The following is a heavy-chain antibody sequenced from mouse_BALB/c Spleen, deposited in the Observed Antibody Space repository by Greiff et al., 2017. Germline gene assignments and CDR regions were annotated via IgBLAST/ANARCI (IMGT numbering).Heavy chain of an antibody. J-gene: IGHJ3*01. V-gene: IGHV2-9*02. CDR2: IWAGGST. D-gene: IGHD1-2*01. CDR1: GFSLTSYG. CDR3: AGYYGYGFAY. Sequence: QVQLQQSGPGLVQPSQSLSITCTVSGFSLTSYGVHWVRQSPGKGLEWLGVIWAGGSTNYNSALMSRLSISKDNSKSQVFLKMNSLQTDDTAMYYCAGYYGYGFAYWGQGTLVTVSA.